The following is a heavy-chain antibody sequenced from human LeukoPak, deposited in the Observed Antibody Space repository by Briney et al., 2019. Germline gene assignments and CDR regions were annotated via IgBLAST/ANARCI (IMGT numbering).Heavy chain of an antibody. V-gene: IGHV1-18*01. CDR3: ARLISAGPEDYFDY. CDR2: ISADIGHT. J-gene: IGHJ4*02. D-gene: IGHD3-10*01. Sequence: ASVKVSCKASGYTFSSYGITGVRQAPGQGLEWMGRISADIGHTNYVEKLQARVTMTTDRSTNTAYMELRSLRSDDTAVYYCARLISAGPEDYFDYWGQGTLVTVSS. CDR1: GYTFSSYG.